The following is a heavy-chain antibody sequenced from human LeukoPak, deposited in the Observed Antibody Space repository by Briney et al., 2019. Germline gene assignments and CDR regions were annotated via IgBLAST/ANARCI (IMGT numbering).Heavy chain of an antibody. V-gene: IGHV3-21*01. J-gene: IGHJ4*02. CDR3: ARAAGSPNFDY. CDR2: ISSSGSYI. Sequence: GRSLRLSCAASGFTFSSYSMNWVRQAPGKGLEWVSSISSSGSYIYYADSVKGRFTISRDNAKNSLYLQMNSLRAEDTAVYYCARAAGSPNFDYWGQGTLVTVSS. CDR1: GFTFSSYS.